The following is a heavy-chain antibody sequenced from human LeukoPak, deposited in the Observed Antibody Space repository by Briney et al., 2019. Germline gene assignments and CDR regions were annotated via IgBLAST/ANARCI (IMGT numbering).Heavy chain of an antibody. V-gene: IGHV1-69*04. D-gene: IGHD5-24*01. J-gene: IGHJ4*02. CDR1: GGTFSSYA. Sequence: VASVKVSCKASGGTFSSYAISWVRQAPGQGLEWMGRIIPILGIANYAQKFQGRVTITADKSTSTAYMELSSLRPEDTAVYYCARDLDAAQFDYWGQGTLVTVSS. CDR2: IIPILGIA. CDR3: ARDLDAAQFDY.